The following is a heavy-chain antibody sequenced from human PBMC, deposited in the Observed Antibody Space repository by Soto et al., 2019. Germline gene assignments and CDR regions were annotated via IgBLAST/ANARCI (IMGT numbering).Heavy chain of an antibody. Sequence: GGSLRLSCAASGFTFSSYAMSWVRQAPGKGLEWVSAISGSGGSTYYADSVKGRFTISRDNSKNTLYLQMNSLRAEDTAVYYCAKDQSSSIAARPRWFDPWGQGTLVTVSS. CDR2: ISGSGGST. D-gene: IGHD6-6*01. J-gene: IGHJ5*02. CDR3: AKDQSSSIAARPRWFDP. CDR1: GFTFSSYA. V-gene: IGHV3-23*01.